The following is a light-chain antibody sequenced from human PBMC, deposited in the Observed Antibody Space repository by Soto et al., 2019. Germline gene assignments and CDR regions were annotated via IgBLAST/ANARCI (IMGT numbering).Light chain of an antibody. J-gene: IGKJ1*01. V-gene: IGKV3-20*01. CDR3: QQYNNWPRT. Sequence: EIVLTQSPGTLSLSPGERATLYCRASQTVSSSYIAWYQQIPGQAPRLLIYGASSRATGIPDRFSGSGSGTDFTLTISSLQSEDFAVYYCQQYNNWPRTFGQGTKVEIE. CDR2: GAS. CDR1: QTVSSSY.